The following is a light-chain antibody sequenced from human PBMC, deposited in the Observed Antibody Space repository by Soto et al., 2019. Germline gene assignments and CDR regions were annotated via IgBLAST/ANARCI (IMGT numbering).Light chain of an antibody. Sequence: EIVMTQKPATLSVSPGERVTLSCRASQDIRSSLAWYQQKPGQAPRLLIYGASIRATGVPATFSGSGSGTEFTLSISSLQSEHLGVYYCQQDSSWPLTFGGGTIVDVK. CDR3: QQDSSWPLT. V-gene: IGKV3-15*01. CDR1: QDIRSS. CDR2: GAS. J-gene: IGKJ4*01.